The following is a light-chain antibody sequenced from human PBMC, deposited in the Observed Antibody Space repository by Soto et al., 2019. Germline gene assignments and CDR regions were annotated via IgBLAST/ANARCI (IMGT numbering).Light chain of an antibody. CDR3: QKYQNSPRT. J-gene: IGKJ1*01. V-gene: IGKV3-20*01. CDR1: QSVGGNS. CDR2: DTS. Sequence: ETVLTQSPCTLSLSPGERATVSCRASQSVGGNSLAWYQQRPGQAPRLLIYDTSKRATGIPDRFSGSGSGTDFTLTISSLEPEDFAVYYCQKYQNSPRTFGQGTKVEIK.